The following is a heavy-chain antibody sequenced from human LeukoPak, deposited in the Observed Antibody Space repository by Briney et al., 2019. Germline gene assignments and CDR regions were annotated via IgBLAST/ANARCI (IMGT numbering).Heavy chain of an antibody. CDR3: AKGGGSSCYSPSDY. Sequence: GGSLRLSCGGSGFTFSSYSMSWVRQAPGKGLEWVSAISGSGTDTFYANSVKGRFTISRDNPKNTLYLQMNSLRAEDTAVYYCAKGGGSSCYSPSDYWGQGTLVTVSS. V-gene: IGHV3-23*01. D-gene: IGHD2-15*01. CDR1: GFTFSSYS. J-gene: IGHJ4*02. CDR2: ISGSGTDT.